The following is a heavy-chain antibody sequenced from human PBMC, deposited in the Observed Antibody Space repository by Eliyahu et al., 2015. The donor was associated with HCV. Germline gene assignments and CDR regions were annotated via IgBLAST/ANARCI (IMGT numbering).Heavy chain of an antibody. D-gene: IGHD3-22*01. CDR1: XFSFGAYX. Sequence: EVKLVESGGGLVQPGGSLRLSCVALXFSFGAYXMNWVRPAPGRGLEWLPYITSGSNTIYYARSVRGRFTISRDNAKNSLYLQMNSLGAEDTAVYYCVSYERSGYLSYWGQGALXTVSS. CDR3: VSYERSGYLSY. CDR2: ITSGSNTI. J-gene: IGHJ4*02. V-gene: IGHV3-48*01.